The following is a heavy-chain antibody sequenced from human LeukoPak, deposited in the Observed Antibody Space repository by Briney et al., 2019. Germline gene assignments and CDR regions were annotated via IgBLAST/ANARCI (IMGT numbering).Heavy chain of an antibody. D-gene: IGHD6-25*01. Sequence: SETLSLTCTVSGGSISSYYWSWIRQPPGNGLEWIGYIYYSGSTNYNPSLKSRVTISVDTSKNQFSLKLSSVTAADTAVYYCARRSGSSGSLDYWGQGTLVTVSS. V-gene: IGHV4-59*08. J-gene: IGHJ4*02. CDR1: GGSISSYY. CDR3: ARRSGSSGSLDY. CDR2: IYYSGST.